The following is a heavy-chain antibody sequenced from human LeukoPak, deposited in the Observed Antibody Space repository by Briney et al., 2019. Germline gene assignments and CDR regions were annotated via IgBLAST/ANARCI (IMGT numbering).Heavy chain of an antibody. Sequence: SETLSLTCAVYGGSFSGYYWSWIRQPPGKGLEWIGEINHSGDTNYNPSLKSRFTISVDTSKNQFSLKLSSVTAADTAVYYCARILNWFDPWGQGTLVTVSS. CDR1: GGSFSGYY. D-gene: IGHD2/OR15-2a*01. V-gene: IGHV4-34*01. CDR2: INHSGDT. J-gene: IGHJ5*02. CDR3: ARILNWFDP.